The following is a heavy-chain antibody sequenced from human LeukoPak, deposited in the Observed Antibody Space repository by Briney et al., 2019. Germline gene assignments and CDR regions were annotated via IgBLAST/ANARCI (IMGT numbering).Heavy chain of an antibody. V-gene: IGHV3-30*04. D-gene: IGHD3-3*01. CDR2: ISYDGNSK. J-gene: IGHJ4*02. CDR3: ARVSAYYDFWSAYLDY. Sequence: GRSLRLSCAASGFTFSNYAMHWVRQAPGKGLEWVAVISYDGNSKYYEDSAKGRFTISRDNSKNTLYLQVNSLRAEDTAVYYCARVSAYYDFWSAYLDYWGQGTLVTVSS. CDR1: GFTFSNYA.